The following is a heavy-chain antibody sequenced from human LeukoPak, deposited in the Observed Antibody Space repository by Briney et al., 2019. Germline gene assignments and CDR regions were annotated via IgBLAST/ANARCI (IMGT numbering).Heavy chain of an antibody. Sequence: PSETLSLTCAVYGGSFSGYYWSWIRQPPGKGLEWIGEINHSGSTNYNPSLKSRVTISVDTSKNQFSLKLSSVTAADTAVYYCARFVANYYDSSGRTNWFDPWGQGTLVTVSS. CDR2: INHSGST. J-gene: IGHJ5*02. V-gene: IGHV4-34*01. CDR1: GGSFSGYY. D-gene: IGHD3-22*01. CDR3: ARFVANYYDSSGRTNWFDP.